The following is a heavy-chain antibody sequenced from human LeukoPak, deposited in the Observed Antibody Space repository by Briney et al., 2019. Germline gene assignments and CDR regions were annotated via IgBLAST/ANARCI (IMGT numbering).Heavy chain of an antibody. CDR1: GASISSSSSS. Sequence: TSETLSLTCTVSGASISSSSSSWGWVRQPPGKGPEWIGSIYYSGLTYDNPSLKSRVSISVYPSKNHFSLKVSSVTAADTAVYYCASGTFDDYGDYDRGDYFDHWGQGTLVTVSS. V-gene: IGHV4-39*02. CDR2: IYYSGLT. CDR3: ASGTFDDYGDYDRGDYFDH. D-gene: IGHD4-17*01. J-gene: IGHJ4*02.